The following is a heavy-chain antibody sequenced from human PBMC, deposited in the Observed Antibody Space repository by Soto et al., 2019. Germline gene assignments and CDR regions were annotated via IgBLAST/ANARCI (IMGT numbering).Heavy chain of an antibody. CDR2: ISPKSGST. Sequence: ASVKVSCKASGYTFTGYYMHWVRQAPGQGLEWMGWISPKSGSTNYAQKLQGRVTMTTDTSTSTAYMELRSLRSDDTAVYYCARAQERNWFDPWGQGTLVTVSS. CDR1: GYTFTGYY. J-gene: IGHJ5*02. D-gene: IGHD1-1*01. CDR3: ARAQERNWFDP. V-gene: IGHV1-2*02.